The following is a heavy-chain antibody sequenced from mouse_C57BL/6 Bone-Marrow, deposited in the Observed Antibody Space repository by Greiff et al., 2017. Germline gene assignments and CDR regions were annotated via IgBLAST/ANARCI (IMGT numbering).Heavy chain of an antibody. Sequence: QVQLKESGTELVKPGASVKLSCKASGYTFTSYWMHWVKQRPGQGLEWIGNINPSNGGTNYNEKFKSKATLTVDKSSSTAYMQLSSLTSEDSAVYYCARTPPITTVVAPLGYWGQGTTLTVSS. CDR2: INPSNGGT. J-gene: IGHJ2*01. CDR3: ARTPPITTVVAPLGY. V-gene: IGHV1-53*01. D-gene: IGHD1-1*01. CDR1: GYTFTSYW.